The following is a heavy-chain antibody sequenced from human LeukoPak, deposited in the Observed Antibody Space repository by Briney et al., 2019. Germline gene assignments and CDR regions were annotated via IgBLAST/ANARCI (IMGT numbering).Heavy chain of an antibody. V-gene: IGHV3-7*01. D-gene: IGHD4/OR15-4a*01. J-gene: IGHJ4*02. CDR3: ATLPAPYGANIDY. CDR1: GFTFSSYW. CDR2: IKQDGSEK. Sequence: PGGSLRLSCAASGFTFSSYWMSWVRQAPGKWLEWVANIKQDGSEKYYVDSVKGRFTISRDNAKNSLYLQMNSLRAEDTAVYYCATLPAPYGANIDYWGQGTLVTVSS.